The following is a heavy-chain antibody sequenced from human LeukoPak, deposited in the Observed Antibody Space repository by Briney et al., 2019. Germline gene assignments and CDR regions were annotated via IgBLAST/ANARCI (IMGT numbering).Heavy chain of an antibody. J-gene: IGHJ4*02. D-gene: IGHD5-18*01. Sequence: GESLKISCKGSGYSFTNYWIAWVRQMPGKGLEWMGIIYPGDSDTRYSPSCQGQVTLPADKSITTAYLPWNSLETSHNAMHSRARRHKRGAYSYGVDYWGQGTLVTVSS. CDR2: IYPGDSDT. CDR1: GYSFTNYW. CDR3: ARRHKRGAYSYGVDY. V-gene: IGHV5-51*01.